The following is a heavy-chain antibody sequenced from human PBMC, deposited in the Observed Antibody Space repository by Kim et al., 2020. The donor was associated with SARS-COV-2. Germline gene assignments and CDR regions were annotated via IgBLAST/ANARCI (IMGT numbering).Heavy chain of an antibody. Sequence: SETLSLTCTVSGGSISSYYWSWMRQPPGKGLEWIGYIYYSGSTNYNPSLKSRVTISVDTSKNQYSLKQSSVTAADTAVYYCARAIVVVPAAIRWSTGGNYYMDVWGKGTTVTVSS. J-gene: IGHJ6*03. CDR3: ARAIVVVPAAIRWSTGGNYYMDV. CDR1: GGSISSYY. D-gene: IGHD2-2*02. CDR2: IYYSGST. V-gene: IGHV4-59*01.